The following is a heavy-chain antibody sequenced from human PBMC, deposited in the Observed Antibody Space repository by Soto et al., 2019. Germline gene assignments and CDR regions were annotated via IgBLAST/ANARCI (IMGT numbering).Heavy chain of an antibody. CDR1: EFTFSSYS. V-gene: IGHV3-48*01. Sequence: GGPQRLSCAASEFTFSSYSMNWVRQAPGKGLEWVSYISSGSSTIYYADSVKGRFTISRDNAKNSLYLQMNSLRAEDTAVYYCARGLELLYWGQGTMVTVSS. J-gene: IGHJ4*03. CDR2: ISSGSSTI. CDR3: ARGLELLY. D-gene: IGHD1-7*01.